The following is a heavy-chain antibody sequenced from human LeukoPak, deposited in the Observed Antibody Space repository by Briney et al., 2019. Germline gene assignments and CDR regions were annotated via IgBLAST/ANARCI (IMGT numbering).Heavy chain of an antibody. J-gene: IGHJ6*02. Sequence: GGSLRLSCAATGFCVSDEYMDWVRQAPGKGLGWDSVIYAGGTTFYADPGRGRLTVSRDNSRITLFLEMHSLTAADTAIYYCARDPALRNGISGWGQGTTFTVSS. CDR2: IYAGGTT. D-gene: IGHD1-1*01. V-gene: IGHV3-66*02. CDR3: ARDPALRNGISG. CDR1: GFCVSDEY.